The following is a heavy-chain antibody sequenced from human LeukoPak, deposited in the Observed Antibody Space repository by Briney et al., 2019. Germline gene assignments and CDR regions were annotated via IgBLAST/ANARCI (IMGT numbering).Heavy chain of an antibody. Sequence: SETLSLTCTVSGGSISGYYWSWIRQPAGKGLEWIGHVYTSGRTNYNSSLMSRVTMSVDTSKNQLSLRLTSVTAADTAVYYCARHWSHSVAQFGRYYWFDPWGQGTLVTVSS. CDR1: GGSISGYY. D-gene: IGHD2-15*01. J-gene: IGHJ5*02. CDR2: VYTSGRT. V-gene: IGHV4-4*07. CDR3: ARHWSHSVAQFGRYYWFDP.